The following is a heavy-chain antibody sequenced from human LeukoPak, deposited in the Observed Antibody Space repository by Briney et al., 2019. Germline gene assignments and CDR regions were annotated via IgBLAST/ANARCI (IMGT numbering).Heavy chain of an antibody. D-gene: IGHD4-17*01. V-gene: IGHV3-23*01. Sequence: PGASLRLSCAASGFTFSSYAMSWVRQAPGKGLEWVSAIIGSGGRTYYADSVKGRFTISRDNSKNTLHLQMNSLRAEDTTVYFCAKDLGFSTVTTFRIWGQGTMVTVSS. CDR2: IIGSGGRT. CDR3: AKDLGFSTVTTFRI. CDR1: GFTFSSYA. J-gene: IGHJ3*02.